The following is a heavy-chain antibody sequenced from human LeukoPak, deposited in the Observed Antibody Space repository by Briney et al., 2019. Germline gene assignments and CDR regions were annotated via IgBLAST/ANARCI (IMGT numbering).Heavy chain of an antibody. J-gene: IGHJ5*02. CDR2: ISGSGGST. Sequence: GGSLRLSCAASGFTFSSYAMSWVRQAPVKGLEWVSAISGSGGSTYYADSVKGWFTISRDNSKNTLYLQMNSLRAEDTAVYYCAKVKNVLRFLEWLLPTDNWFDPWGQGTLVTVSS. CDR3: AKVKNVLRFLEWLLPTDNWFDP. V-gene: IGHV3-23*01. CDR1: GFTFSSYA. D-gene: IGHD3-3*01.